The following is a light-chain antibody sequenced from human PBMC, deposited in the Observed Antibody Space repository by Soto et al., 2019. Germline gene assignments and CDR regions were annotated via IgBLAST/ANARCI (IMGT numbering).Light chain of an antibody. Sequence: QSALTQPRSVSGSPGQPVTISCTGTSSDIGAYNYVSWYQDHPGKAPKLVIYDVSKRPSGVPDRFSGSKSGNTASLTISGLQSEDEADYYCYSYAGNYSLLFGGGTKLTVL. CDR2: DVS. CDR3: YSYAGNYSLL. J-gene: IGLJ2*01. V-gene: IGLV2-11*01. CDR1: SSDIGAYNY.